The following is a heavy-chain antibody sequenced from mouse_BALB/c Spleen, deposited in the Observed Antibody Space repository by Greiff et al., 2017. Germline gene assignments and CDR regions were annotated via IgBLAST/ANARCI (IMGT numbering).Heavy chain of an antibody. V-gene: IGHV5-12-2*01. J-gene: IGHJ3*01. CDR1: GFTFSSYT. D-gene: IGHD1-1*01. Sequence: DVKLVESGGGLVQPGGSLKLSCAASGFTFSSYTMSWVRQTPEKRLEWVAYISNGGGSTYYPDTVKGRFTISRDNAKNTLYLQMSSLKSEDTAMYYCARQGLLKGFAYWGQGTLVTVSA. CDR3: ARQGLLKGFAY. CDR2: ISNGGGST.